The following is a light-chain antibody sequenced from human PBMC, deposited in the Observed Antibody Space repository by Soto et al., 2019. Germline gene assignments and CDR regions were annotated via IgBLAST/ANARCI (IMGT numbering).Light chain of an antibody. Sequence: QSALTQPASVSGSPGQSITISCTGTSSDVGGYNYVSWYQQHPGKAPKVIIYEVSNRPSGVSNRFSGSKSGNTASLTISGLQAEDEADYYCCSYTNTNTLVFGTGTKVTVL. CDR3: CSYTNTNTLV. J-gene: IGLJ1*01. V-gene: IGLV2-14*01. CDR2: EVS. CDR1: SSDVGGYNY.